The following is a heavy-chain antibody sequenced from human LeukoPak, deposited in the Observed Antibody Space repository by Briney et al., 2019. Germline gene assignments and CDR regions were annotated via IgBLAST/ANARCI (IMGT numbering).Heavy chain of an antibody. J-gene: IGHJ4*02. D-gene: IGHD3-10*01. V-gene: IGHV3-7*05. CDR1: AFTFSVYW. CDR3: VRDGIRDIPGIITIRYDY. CDR2: MKEDGSDK. Sequence: GGSLRLSCSASAFTFSVYWMTWVRQAPGKGLEWVATMKEDGSDKYYVDSVRGRFTISRDNAENSLYLQMNSLTAEDTALYYCVRDGIRDIPGIITIRYDYWGQGTLVTVSS.